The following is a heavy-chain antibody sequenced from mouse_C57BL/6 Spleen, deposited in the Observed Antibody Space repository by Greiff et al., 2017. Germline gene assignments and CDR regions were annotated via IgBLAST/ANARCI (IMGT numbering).Heavy chain of an antibody. CDR1: GYTFTDYY. CDR3: ARITTVVAGSMDY. V-gene: IGHV1-76*01. Sequence: QVQLKESGAELVRPGASVKLSCKASGYTFTDYYINWVQQRPGQGLEWIARIYPGSGNTYYNEKFKGKAILTAEKSSSSAYMQLSSLTSEDSAICFRARITTVVAGSMDYWGQGTSVTVSS. J-gene: IGHJ4*01. D-gene: IGHD1-1*01. CDR2: IYPGSGNT.